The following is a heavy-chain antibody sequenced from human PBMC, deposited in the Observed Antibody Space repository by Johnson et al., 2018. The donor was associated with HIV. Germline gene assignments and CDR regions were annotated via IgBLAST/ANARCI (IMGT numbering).Heavy chain of an antibody. D-gene: IGHD3-16*01. CDR2: ISYDGSDK. CDR3: ARDRIWGYAFDI. J-gene: IGHJ3*02. V-gene: IGHV3-30*03. Sequence: QVQLVESGGVVVQPGRSLRLSCAASGFTFSSYGMHWVRQAPGKGLEWVAVISYDGSDKYYAYSVKGRFTISRDNSKNTLYLQMNSLRVEDTAVYYCARDRIWGYAFDIWGQGTMVTVSS. CDR1: GFTFSSYG.